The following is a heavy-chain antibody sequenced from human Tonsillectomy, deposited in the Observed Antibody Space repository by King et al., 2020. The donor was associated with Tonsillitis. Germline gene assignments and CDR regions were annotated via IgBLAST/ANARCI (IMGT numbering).Heavy chain of an antibody. CDR3: ARHREFTYGYLFDI. D-gene: IGHD2-2*03. Sequence: VQLVESGAEVKKPEESLKISCKGSGYSFTSYWIGWVRQMPGKGLEWMGIIYPDDSNTKYSPSFQGQVTISADKSISTAYLQWSSLKASDTAMYYCARHREFTYGYLFDIWGQGTMVTVSS. CDR2: IYPDDSNT. V-gene: IGHV5-51*01. CDR1: GYSFTSYW. J-gene: IGHJ3*02.